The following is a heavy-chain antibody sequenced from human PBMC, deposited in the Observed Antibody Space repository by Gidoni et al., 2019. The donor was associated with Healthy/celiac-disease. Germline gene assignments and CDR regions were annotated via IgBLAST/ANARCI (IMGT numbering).Heavy chain of an antibody. V-gene: IGHV3-7*01. CDR2: IKQDGSEK. CDR3: ASPINDYVWGSYRSDDFDI. Sequence: EVQLVESGGGLVQPGGSLRLSCAASGFTFSSYWMSWVRQAPGKGLEWVANIKQDGSEKYYVDCVKGRFTISRDNAKNSLYLQMNSLRAEDTAVYYCASPINDYVWGSYRSDDFDIWGQGTMVTVSS. CDR1: GFTFSSYW. J-gene: IGHJ3*02. D-gene: IGHD3-16*02.